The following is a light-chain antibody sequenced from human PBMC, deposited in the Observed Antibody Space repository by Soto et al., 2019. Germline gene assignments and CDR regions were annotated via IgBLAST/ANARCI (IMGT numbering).Light chain of an antibody. CDR1: HSVSNK. J-gene: IGKJ1*01. Sequence: EIVMTQSPATLSVSPGERVTLSCRASHSVSNKLGWFQQKPGQAPRLLIYGASTRATGIPARFNGSGSGTEFNLTISSLESEDFAVYYCQQYNSWPLTFGQGTKVEIK. CDR3: QQYNSWPLT. CDR2: GAS. V-gene: IGKV3-15*01.